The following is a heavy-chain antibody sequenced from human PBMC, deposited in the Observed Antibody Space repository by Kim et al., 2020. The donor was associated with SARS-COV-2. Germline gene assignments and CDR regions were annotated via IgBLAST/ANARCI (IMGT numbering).Heavy chain of an antibody. V-gene: IGHV3-53*01. CDR2: IYSGGST. CDR1: GFTVSSNY. Sequence: GGSLRLSCAASGFTVSSNYMSWVRQAPGKGLEWVSVIYSGGSTYYADSVKGRFTISRDNSKNTLYLQMNSLRAEDTAVYYCARSRGLERLLPYWYFDLWGRGTLVTVSS. D-gene: IGHD1-1*01. J-gene: IGHJ2*01. CDR3: ARSRGLERLLPYWYFDL.